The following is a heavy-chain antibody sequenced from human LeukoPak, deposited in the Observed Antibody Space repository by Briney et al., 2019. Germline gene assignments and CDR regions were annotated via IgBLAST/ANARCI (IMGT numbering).Heavy chain of an antibody. Sequence: PSETLSLTCAVYGGSFSGYYWSWIRQPPGKGLEWIGEINHSGSTNYNPSLKRRVTISVDTSKNQFSLKLSSVTAADTAAYYCARCAGYSYGYYFDYWGQGTLVTVSS. D-gene: IGHD5-18*01. CDR1: GGSFSGYY. CDR3: ARCAGYSYGYYFDY. V-gene: IGHV4-34*01. CDR2: INHSGST. J-gene: IGHJ4*02.